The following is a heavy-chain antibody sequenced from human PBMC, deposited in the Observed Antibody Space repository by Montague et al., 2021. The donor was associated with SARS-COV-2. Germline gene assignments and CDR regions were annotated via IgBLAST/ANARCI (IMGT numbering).Heavy chain of an antibody. CDR2: IYYSGST. Sequence: SETLSLTCTVSGGSISSYYWSWIRQPPGKGLEWIGYIYYSGSTNXNPSLKSRVTISVDTSKNQFSLKVRSATAADTAVYYCARGDYYDSTGYYDYWGQGTLVTVSS. CDR3: ARGDYYDSTGYYDY. J-gene: IGHJ4*01. V-gene: IGHV4-59*01. D-gene: IGHD3-22*01. CDR1: GGSISSYY.